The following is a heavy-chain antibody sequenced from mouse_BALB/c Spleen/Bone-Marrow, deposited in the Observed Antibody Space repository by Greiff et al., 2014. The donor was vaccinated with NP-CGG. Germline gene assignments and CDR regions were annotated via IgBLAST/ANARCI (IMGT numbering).Heavy chain of an antibody. Sequence: VQLKESGAELVEPGASVKLSCTASGFNIKDTYMHWVKQRPEQGLEWIGRIDPANGNTKYDPKFQGKATITADTSSNTAYLQLSSLTSEDTAVYYCATYYRYDRRFAYWGQGTLVTVSA. V-gene: IGHV14-3*02. CDR3: ATYYRYDRRFAY. J-gene: IGHJ3*01. CDR1: GFNIKDTY. D-gene: IGHD2-14*01. CDR2: IDPANGNT.